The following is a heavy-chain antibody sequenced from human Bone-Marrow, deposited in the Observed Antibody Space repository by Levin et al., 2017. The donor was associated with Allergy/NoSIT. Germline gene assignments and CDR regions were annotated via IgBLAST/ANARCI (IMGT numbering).Heavy chain of an antibody. D-gene: IGHD6-6*01. V-gene: IGHV3-7*01. CDR3: ARVRRGSSEGDC. CDR2: INLDGSDI. Sequence: GGSLRLSCEASGFIFSTYWMGWVRQAPGKGLECVANINLDGSDIYYVDSVKGRFTISRDNAKNSLYLQMNSLRGDDTAVYYCARVRRGSSEGDCWGQGTLVTVSS. J-gene: IGHJ4*02. CDR1: GFIFSTYW.